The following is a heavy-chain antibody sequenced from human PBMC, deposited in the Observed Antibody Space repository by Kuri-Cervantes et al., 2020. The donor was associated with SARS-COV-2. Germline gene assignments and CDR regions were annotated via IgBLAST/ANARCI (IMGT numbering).Heavy chain of an antibody. CDR1: GFTVSSNY. CDR3: AKDRIGTPQYYFDY. Sequence: GESLKISCAASGFTVSSNYMSWVRQAPGKGLEWVSVIYSGGSTYYADSVKGRFTISRDNSKNTLYLQMNSLRAEDTAVYHCAKDRIGTPQYYFDYWGQGTLVTVSS. J-gene: IGHJ4*02. V-gene: IGHV3-66*02. D-gene: IGHD1-1*01. CDR2: IYSGGST.